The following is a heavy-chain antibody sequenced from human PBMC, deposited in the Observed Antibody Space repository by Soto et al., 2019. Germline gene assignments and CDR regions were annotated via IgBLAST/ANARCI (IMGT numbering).Heavy chain of an antibody. D-gene: IGHD5-12*01. CDR2: IIPILGTA. J-gene: IGHJ4*02. CDR1: GGTFSSYA. Sequence: QVQLVQSGAEVKKPGSSVKVSCKASGGTFSSYAISWVRQAPGQGLEWMGGIIPILGTANYAQKFQGRVTITADESTSTADMELSSLRSEDTAVYYCARARDIVATMGWDYWGQGTLVTVSS. V-gene: IGHV1-69*11. CDR3: ARARDIVATMGWDY.